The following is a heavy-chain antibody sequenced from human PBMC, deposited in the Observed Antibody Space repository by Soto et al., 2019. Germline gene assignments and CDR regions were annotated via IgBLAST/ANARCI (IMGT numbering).Heavy chain of an antibody. CDR2: AHHSGRT. CDR3: ARSEATALDY. Sequence: SETLSLTCTVSGDSMSSSNWWNWVRQPPGKGLEWIGEAHHSGRTNNNPSLKSRVTKSVDRSQNNFTLKLTSVTAADTAVYYCARSEATALDYWGQGTLVT. V-gene: IGHV4-4*02. J-gene: IGHJ4*02. CDR1: GDSMSSSNW.